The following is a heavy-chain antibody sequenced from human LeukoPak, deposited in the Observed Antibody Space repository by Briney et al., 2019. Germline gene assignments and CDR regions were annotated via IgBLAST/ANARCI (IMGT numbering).Heavy chain of an antibody. Sequence: SETLSLTCTVSGGSISSYYWSWIRQPPGKGLEWIGYIYYSGSTNYNPSLKSRVTISVDTSKNQFSLKLSSVTAADTAVYYCARGPPWIFGVAIEYYFDYWGQGTLVTVSS. CDR1: GGSISSYY. D-gene: IGHD3-3*01. V-gene: IGHV4-59*01. CDR2: IYYSGST. CDR3: ARGPPWIFGVAIEYYFDY. J-gene: IGHJ4*02.